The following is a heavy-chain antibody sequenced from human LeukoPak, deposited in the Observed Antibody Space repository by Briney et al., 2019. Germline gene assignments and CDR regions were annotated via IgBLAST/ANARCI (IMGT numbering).Heavy chain of an antibody. J-gene: IGHJ3*02. D-gene: IGHD3-22*01. CDR1: GFTFSSYS. CDR3: ARDKYDSSGWYAFDI. CDR2: ISSSSSYI. V-gene: IGHV3-21*01. Sequence: KAGGSLRLSCAASGFTFSSYSMNSVRQAPGKGLEWVSSISSSSSYIYYAASVKGRFTISRDNAKNSLYLQMNSLRAEDTAVYYCARDKYDSSGWYAFDIWGQGTMVTVSS.